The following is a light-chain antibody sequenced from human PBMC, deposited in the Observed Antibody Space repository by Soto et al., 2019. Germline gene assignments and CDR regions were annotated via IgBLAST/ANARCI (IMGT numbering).Light chain of an antibody. CDR1: ISDFVVYNY. V-gene: IGLV2-14*01. CDR2: GVS. J-gene: IGLJ1*01. Sequence: QSFLTQPASVSGSPGRSITISCTGTISDFVVYNYVSWYQQHPGKAPKLMIYGVSNRPSGVSNRFSGSKSGNTASLTISGLQADDEADYYCSSHTISSALQVFGTGTKVTVL. CDR3: SSHTISSALQV.